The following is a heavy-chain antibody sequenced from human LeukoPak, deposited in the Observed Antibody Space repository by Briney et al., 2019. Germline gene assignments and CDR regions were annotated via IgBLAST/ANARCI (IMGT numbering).Heavy chain of an antibody. CDR3: ATVFCNGKAVDYCWTDVCYNYYYMDV. Sequence: NPSETLSLTCTISGGSISSYYWSWIRQPPGKGLEWIGYIYYTGSTNYNPSLKSRVTISVDTSKNQFSLKLSSVTAADTAVYYCATVFCNGKAVDYCWTDVCYNYYYMDVWGKGTTVIVSS. CDR1: GGSISSYY. CDR2: IYYTGST. V-gene: IGHV4-59*01. J-gene: IGHJ6*03. D-gene: IGHD2-8*01.